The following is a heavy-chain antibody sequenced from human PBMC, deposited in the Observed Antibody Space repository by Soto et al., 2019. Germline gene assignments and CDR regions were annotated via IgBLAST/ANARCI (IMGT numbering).Heavy chain of an antibody. CDR1: GGSISSYY. D-gene: IGHD6-13*01. CDR2: IYYSGST. Sequence: PSETLSLTCTVSGGSISSYYWSWIRQPPGKGLEWIGYIYYSGSTNYNPSLKSRVTISVDTSKNQFSLKLSSVTAADTAVYYCARRVSSSWAQNNWFDPWGQGTLVTVSS. V-gene: IGHV4-59*08. CDR3: ARRVSSSWAQNNWFDP. J-gene: IGHJ5*02.